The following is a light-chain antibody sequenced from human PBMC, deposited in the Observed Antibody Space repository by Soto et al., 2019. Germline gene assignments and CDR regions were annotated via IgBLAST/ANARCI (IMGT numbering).Light chain of an antibody. CDR2: GAS. V-gene: IGKV3-15*01. Sequence: EVMLIQSPATLGMSPGERATLSCRASETVATNLAWYQQKPGQAPRLLISGASTRAAGISDRFRGGGSGTELTLTITSLRSEDSGTYYCQQYFEWPPMTFGQGTKVDIK. CDR3: QQYFEWPPMT. CDR1: ETVATN. J-gene: IGKJ1*01.